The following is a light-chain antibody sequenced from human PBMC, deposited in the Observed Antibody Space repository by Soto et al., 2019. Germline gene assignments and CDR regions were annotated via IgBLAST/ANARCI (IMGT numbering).Light chain of an antibody. V-gene: IGKV3-20*01. CDR2: GAS. CDR3: QPYGSSSWT. Sequence: EIVLTQSPGTLSLSPGERATLSCRASQSVSSSYLAWYQQKPGQAPRLLIYGASSRATGIPDRFSGSGSGTDFTLTISRLEPADFAVYYCQPYGSSSWTFGQGTSVDIK. CDR1: QSVSSSY. J-gene: IGKJ1*01.